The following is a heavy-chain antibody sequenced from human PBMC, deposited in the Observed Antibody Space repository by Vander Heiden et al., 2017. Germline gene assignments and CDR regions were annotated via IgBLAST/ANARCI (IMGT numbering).Heavy chain of an antibody. J-gene: IGHJ5*01. CDR2: ISSTSSVI. D-gene: IGHD6-13*01. CDR3: ARERVASGTGWFDS. Sequence: EVQLVESGGGLVKPGGSLGLSCADTGLSLNTYSMNWVRQAPGKGLEWVSYISSTSSVIHYADSVKGRFTISRDNAKNSLYLQMNSLRAEDTAVYYCARERVASGTGWFDSWGQGTLVTVSS. V-gene: IGHV3-21*01. CDR1: GLSLNTYS.